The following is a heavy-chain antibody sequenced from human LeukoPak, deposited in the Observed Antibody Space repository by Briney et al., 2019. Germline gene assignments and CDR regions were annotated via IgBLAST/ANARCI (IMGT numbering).Heavy chain of an antibody. CDR2: ISSSSSYI. D-gene: IGHD5-18*01. CDR1: GFTFSSYS. V-gene: IGHV3-21*01. CDR3: ARDEGYSYGYLY. J-gene: IGHJ4*02. Sequence: GRSLRLSCAASGFTFSSYSMNLVRQAPGKGLEWVSSISSSSSYIYYADSVKGRFTISRDNAKNSLYLQMNSLRAEDTAVYYCARDEGYSYGYLYWGQGTLVTVSS.